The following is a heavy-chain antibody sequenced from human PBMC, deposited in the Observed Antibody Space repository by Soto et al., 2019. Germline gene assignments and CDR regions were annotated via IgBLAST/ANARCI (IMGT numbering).Heavy chain of an antibody. V-gene: IGHV4-34*01. Sequence: SETLSLTCAVYGGSFSGYYWSWIRQPPGKGLEWIGEINHSGSTNYNPSLKSRVTISVDTSKNQFSLKLSSVTAADTAVYYCAREAYDYIWGSYRETYYFDYWGQGTLVTVSS. CDR1: GGSFSGYY. J-gene: IGHJ4*02. D-gene: IGHD3-16*02. CDR3: AREAYDYIWGSYRETYYFDY. CDR2: INHSGST.